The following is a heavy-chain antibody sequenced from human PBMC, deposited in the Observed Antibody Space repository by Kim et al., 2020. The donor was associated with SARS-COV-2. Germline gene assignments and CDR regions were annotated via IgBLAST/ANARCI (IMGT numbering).Heavy chain of an antibody. CDR2: INHSGST. CDR1: GGSFSGYY. J-gene: IGHJ6*02. Sequence: SETLSLTCAVYGGSFSGYYWSWIRQPPGKGLEWIGEINHSGSTNYNPSLKSRVTISVDTSKNQFSLKLSSVTAADTAVYYCARGIGCGGDCAPRNYYGMDVWGQGTTVTVSS. D-gene: IGHD2-21*02. CDR3: ARGIGCGGDCAPRNYYGMDV. V-gene: IGHV4-34*01.